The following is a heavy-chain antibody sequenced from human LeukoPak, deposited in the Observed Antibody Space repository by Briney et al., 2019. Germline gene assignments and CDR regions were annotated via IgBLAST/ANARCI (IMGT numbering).Heavy chain of an antibody. Sequence: ASAKVSCTAFGYKLTDYWIHWVRQAPGQGLEWMGWIDPNSGGTNYAQNFKGRVTLTRDTSISTVYMEMSRLISDDTAVYYCARGIAAPGARWFDPWGQGTLVTVSS. D-gene: IGHD6-13*01. J-gene: IGHJ5*02. CDR3: ARGIAAPGARWFDP. V-gene: IGHV1-2*02. CDR2: IDPNSGGT. CDR1: GYKLTDYW.